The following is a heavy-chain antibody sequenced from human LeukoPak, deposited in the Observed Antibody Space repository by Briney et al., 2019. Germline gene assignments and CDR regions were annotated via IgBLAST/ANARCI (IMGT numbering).Heavy chain of an antibody. Sequence: AGGSLRLSCAASGFTFSIYGMGWVRQAPGKGLEWVSSISDNGGNTYYADSVKGRFTISRDNSKNTLYLQMNSLRAEDTAVYYCAKCGGYSGYDQFDYWGQGTLVTVSS. J-gene: IGHJ4*02. CDR2: ISDNGGNT. V-gene: IGHV3-23*01. CDR3: AKCGGYSGYDQFDY. D-gene: IGHD5-12*01. CDR1: GFTFSIYG.